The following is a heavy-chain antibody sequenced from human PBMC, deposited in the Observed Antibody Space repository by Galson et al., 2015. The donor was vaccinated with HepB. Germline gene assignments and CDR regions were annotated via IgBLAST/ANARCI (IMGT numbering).Heavy chain of an antibody. CDR2: ISYRGDNT. D-gene: IGHD2-2*01. CDR1: GFRFSTLA. V-gene: IGHV3-23*01. Sequence: SLRLSCAASGFRFSTLAMSWVRQVPGKGPEWVSTISYRGDNTYYADSVKGRFTTSRDNSKNTLYLRMNSLRAEDTAVYYCAKRGDIVVVATTIYFAYWGQGTLVTVAS. CDR3: AKRGDIVVVATTIYFAY. J-gene: IGHJ4*02.